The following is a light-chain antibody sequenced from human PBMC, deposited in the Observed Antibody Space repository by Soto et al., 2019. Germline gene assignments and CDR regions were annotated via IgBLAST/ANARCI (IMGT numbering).Light chain of an antibody. CDR2: DVS. V-gene: IGKV3-15*01. J-gene: IGKJ4*01. Sequence: EIVMTQSPATLSVSPGERATISCRASRNIGSNLAWYQLTPGQAPRLLMYDVSTRATVIPTRFSGTGSGTDFTLTSSSMQSDDFAVYYGQQYYNWLSFGGGTNIEIK. CDR1: RNIGSN. CDR3: QQYYNWLS.